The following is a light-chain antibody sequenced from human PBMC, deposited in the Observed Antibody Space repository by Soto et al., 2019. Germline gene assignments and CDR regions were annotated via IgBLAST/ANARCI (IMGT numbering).Light chain of an antibody. CDR1: QSISVW. J-gene: IGKJ1*01. CDR2: DAS. Sequence: DIQMTQSPSTLSASVGDRVTITCRASQSISVWLAWYQQKPGKAPKLLIYDASNLESGVPSRFSGSVSGTEFTLTISSLQPDDFATYYCQQYNSYSMTFGQGTKVDIK. V-gene: IGKV1-5*01. CDR3: QQYNSYSMT.